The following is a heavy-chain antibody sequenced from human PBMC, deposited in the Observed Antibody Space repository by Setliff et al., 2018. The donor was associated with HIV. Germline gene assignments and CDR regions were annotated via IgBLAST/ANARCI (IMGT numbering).Heavy chain of an antibody. Sequence: PGESLKISCKGSGYTFDNYWIAWVRQMPGKGLEWMGIIDPLDSETKYSQSFQGRVTISVDRSSRTAYLQWGTLQAPDSAMYYCARHRLSRNGYGIPILDYWGPGTLVTVSS. CDR3: ARHRLSRNGYGIPILDY. CDR1: GYTFDNYW. J-gene: IGHJ4*02. V-gene: IGHV5-51*01. D-gene: IGHD5-12*01. CDR2: IDPLDSET.